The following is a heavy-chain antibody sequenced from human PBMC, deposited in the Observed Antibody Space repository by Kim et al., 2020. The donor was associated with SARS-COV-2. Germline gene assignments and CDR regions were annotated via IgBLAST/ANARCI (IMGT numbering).Heavy chain of an antibody. J-gene: IGHJ5*02. D-gene: IGHD3-22*01. V-gene: IGHV1-3*01. CDR3: ARSGITMIVVVP. CDR2: INAGNGNT. CDR1: GYTFTSYA. Sequence: ASVKVSCKASGYTFTSYAMHWVRQAPGQRLEWMGWINAGNGNTKYSQKFQGRVTITRDTSASTAYMELSSLRSEDTAVYYCARSGITMIVVVPWGQGTLVTVSS.